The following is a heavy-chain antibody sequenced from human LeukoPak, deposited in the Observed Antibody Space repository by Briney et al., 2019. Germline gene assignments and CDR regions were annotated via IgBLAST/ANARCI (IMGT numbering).Heavy chain of an antibody. J-gene: IGHJ4*02. CDR3: AKDAFCTSTNCYASYFDY. CDR2: IIGSGGTT. D-gene: IGHD2-2*01. Sequence: GGSLRLSCAASGFTFSSYAMSWVRQAPGKGLEWVSAIIGSGGTTHYADSVKGRFTISRDRSKNTLYLQMHSLRAEDTAVYYCAKDAFCTSTNCYASYFDYWGQGTLVTVSS. V-gene: IGHV3-23*01. CDR1: GFTFSSYA.